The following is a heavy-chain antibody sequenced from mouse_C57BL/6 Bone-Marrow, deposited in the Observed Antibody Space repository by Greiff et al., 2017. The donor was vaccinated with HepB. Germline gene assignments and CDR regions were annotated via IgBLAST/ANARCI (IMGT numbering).Heavy chain of an antibody. CDR3: SYYYGRDWYFDV. CDR2: IDPENGDT. J-gene: IGHJ1*03. D-gene: IGHD1-1*01. V-gene: IGHV14-4*01. CDR1: GFNIKDDY. Sequence: EVQLQQSGAELVRPGASVKLSCTASGFNIKDDYMHWVKQRPEQGLEWIGWIDPENGDTEYASKFQGKATITADTSSNTAYLQLSSLPSEDTAVYYCSYYYGRDWYFDVWGTGTTVTVSS.